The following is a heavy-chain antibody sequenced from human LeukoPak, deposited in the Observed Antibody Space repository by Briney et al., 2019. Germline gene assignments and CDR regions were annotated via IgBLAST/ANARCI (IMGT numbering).Heavy chain of an antibody. Sequence: SETLSLTCTVSGGSISSYYWSWIRQPPGKGLEWIGYTYYSGSTNYNPSLKSRVTISVDTSKNQFSLKLSSVTAADTAVYYCASSQFVYDAFDIWGQGTMVTVSS. CDR2: TYYSGST. J-gene: IGHJ3*02. D-gene: IGHD6-6*01. V-gene: IGHV4-59*08. CDR3: ASSQFVYDAFDI. CDR1: GGSISSYY.